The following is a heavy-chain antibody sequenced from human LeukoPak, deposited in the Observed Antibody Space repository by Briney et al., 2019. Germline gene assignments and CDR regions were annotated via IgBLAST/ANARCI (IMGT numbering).Heavy chain of an antibody. J-gene: IGHJ3*02. D-gene: IGHD4-11*01. Sequence: GESLKISCKGSGYSFTNYWIGWVRQMPGKGREWMGIIYPSDSDTRDSPSFQGQVTISADKSISTAYLQRNSLKASDTAMYYCARRGLTKWDAFDIWGQGTMVTVSS. CDR2: IYPSDSDT. CDR1: GYSFTNYW. CDR3: ARRGLTKWDAFDI. V-gene: IGHV5-51*01.